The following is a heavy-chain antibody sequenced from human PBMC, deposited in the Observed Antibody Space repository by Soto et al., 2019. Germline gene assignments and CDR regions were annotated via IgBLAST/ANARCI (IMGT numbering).Heavy chain of an antibody. CDR2: IGPESGAT. V-gene: IGHV1-2*02. D-gene: IGHD1-26*01. J-gene: IGHJ4*02. Sequence: ASVKVSCKASGYTFTGHYIHWVRQAPEQGPEWMGEIGPESGATRYAQRFQGRVTMTRDMSITTVYMELNNLSPDDTAVYYCGRGRSGQIVVFYWGQGTPVSVSS. CDR3: GRGRSGQIVVFY. CDR1: GYTFTGHY.